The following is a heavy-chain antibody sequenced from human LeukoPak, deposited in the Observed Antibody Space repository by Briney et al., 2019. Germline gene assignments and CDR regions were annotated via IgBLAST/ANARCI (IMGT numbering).Heavy chain of an antibody. J-gene: IGHJ3*02. Sequence: GSLRLSCAASGFTFSSYWMHWVRQAPGKGLVWVSRINSDGSSTSYADSVKGRFTISRDNAKNTLYLQMNSLRAEDTAVYYCAREGADHDAFDIWGQGTMVTVSS. CDR3: AREGADHDAFDI. CDR1: GFTFSSYW. CDR2: INSDGSST. D-gene: IGHD1-26*01. V-gene: IGHV3-74*01.